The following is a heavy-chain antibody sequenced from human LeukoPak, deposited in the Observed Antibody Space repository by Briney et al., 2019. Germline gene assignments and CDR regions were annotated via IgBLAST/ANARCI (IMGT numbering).Heavy chain of an antibody. J-gene: IGHJ6*02. V-gene: IGHV3-30*04. D-gene: IGHD3-16*01. CDR3: AKGLHGGVGYGVDV. CDR2: ISYDGNNK. Sequence: PGGSLRLSCAASGFTFSSCAMHWVRQAPGKGLEWVAVISYDGNNKYYADSVKGRFIISRDNSKNTLYLQMKNLRVEHTAVYYCAKGLHGGVGYGVDVWGQGTTVSVSS. CDR1: GFTFSSCA.